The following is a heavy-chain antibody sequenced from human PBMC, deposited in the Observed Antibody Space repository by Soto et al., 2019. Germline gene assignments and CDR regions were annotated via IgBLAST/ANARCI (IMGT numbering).Heavy chain of an antibody. Sequence: QVQLVESGGGLVKPGGSLRLSCAGSGFRFSDYDMCWIRQAPGKGLEWISSIDSSGRTRFYADSVKGRFTISRDNAKNSLCLQMNSLRAEDMAVYYCAREGRGSSSSVLVYWGQGTLVTVSS. CDR1: GFRFSDYD. CDR2: IDSSGRTR. D-gene: IGHD6-6*01. V-gene: IGHV3-11*01. CDR3: AREGRGSSSSVLVY. J-gene: IGHJ4*02.